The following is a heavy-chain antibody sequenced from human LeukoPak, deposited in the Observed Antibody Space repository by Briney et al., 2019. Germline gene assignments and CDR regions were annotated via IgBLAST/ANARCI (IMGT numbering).Heavy chain of an antibody. V-gene: IGHV3-23*01. CDR1: GFTFNNYA. D-gene: IGHD3-22*01. CDR3: AKDHYDSSGYYYPTEIDY. Sequence: GGSLRLSCAASGFTFNNYAMSWVRQAPGKGLEWVSAISGSDAGTYYADSVKGRFTISRDNSKNTLYLQMNSLRAEDTAVYYCAKDHYDSSGYYYPTEIDYWGQGTLVTVSS. CDR2: ISGSDAGT. J-gene: IGHJ4*02.